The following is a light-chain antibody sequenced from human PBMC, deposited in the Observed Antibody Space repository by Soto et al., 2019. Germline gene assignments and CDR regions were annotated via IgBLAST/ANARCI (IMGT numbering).Light chain of an antibody. Sequence: QPVLTQSPSASASLGASVKLTCTLSSGHSSYAIAWHQQQPEKGPRYLMKLNSDGSHSKGDGIPDRFSGSSSGAERYLTISSRQSEDEADYYCQTWGTGLLVFGGGTKVTVL. V-gene: IGLV4-69*01. CDR1: SGHSSYA. J-gene: IGLJ3*02. CDR3: QTWGTGLLV. CDR2: LNSDGSH.